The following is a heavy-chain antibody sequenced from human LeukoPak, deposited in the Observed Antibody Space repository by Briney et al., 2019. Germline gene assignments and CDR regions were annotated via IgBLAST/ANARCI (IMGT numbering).Heavy chain of an antibody. Sequence: GGSVRLSCRASGFTFDKHWMSWVRQAPGKGLEWVASIKQYGGDKYYVDSVKGRFTISRDNVENSLFLQMNSLTSEDTAVYYCARDRGDGYDYFWDYWGQGTLVTVSS. J-gene: IGHJ4*02. CDR1: GFTFDKHW. D-gene: IGHD5-12*01. CDR2: IKQYGGDK. V-gene: IGHV3-7*01. CDR3: ARDRGDGYDYFWDY.